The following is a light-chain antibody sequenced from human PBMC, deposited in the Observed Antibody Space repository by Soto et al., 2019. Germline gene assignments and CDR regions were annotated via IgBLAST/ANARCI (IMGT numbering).Light chain of an antibody. CDR1: QSVSSNY. J-gene: IGKJ2*01. CDR2: GAS. V-gene: IGKV3-20*01. Sequence: EIVLTQSPGTLSLSSGERATLSCRASQSVSSNYLAWYQQKPGQAPRLLIYGASSRATGIPDRFSGSGSGTCFTLTISRLEPEDFAVYYCQQYCSSPYTFGQGTKLEIK. CDR3: QQYCSSPYT.